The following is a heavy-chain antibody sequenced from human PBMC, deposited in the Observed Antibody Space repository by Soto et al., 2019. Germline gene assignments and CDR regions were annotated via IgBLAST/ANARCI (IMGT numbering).Heavy chain of an antibody. CDR3: SRRGVAAAGTVLDX. J-gene: IGHJ5*02. D-gene: IGHD6-25*01. CDR2: IYQSGSA. CDR1: GASIINISYY. V-gene: IGHV4-39*02. Sequence: SETLSLTCSVSGASIINISYYWGWLRQTPGKGLELIASIYQSGSAYYTSSLKSRVTIAVDTSKNRFSLKLTSVTAADTGVYYCSRRGVAAAGTVLDXWGQGTLVTVSX.